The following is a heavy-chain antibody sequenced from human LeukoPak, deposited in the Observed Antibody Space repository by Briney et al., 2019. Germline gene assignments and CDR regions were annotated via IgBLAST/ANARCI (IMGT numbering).Heavy chain of an antibody. Sequence: GGSLRLSCAASGFTVSRNYMSWVRQAPGKGLEWVSVIYSGGSTYYADSVKGRFTISRDNSKNTLYLQMNSLRAEDTAVYYCARVWAAAQGGPWFDPWGQGTLVTVSS. CDR3: ARVWAAAQGGPWFDP. V-gene: IGHV3-53*01. CDR2: IYSGGST. CDR1: GFTVSRNY. D-gene: IGHD6-13*01. J-gene: IGHJ5*02.